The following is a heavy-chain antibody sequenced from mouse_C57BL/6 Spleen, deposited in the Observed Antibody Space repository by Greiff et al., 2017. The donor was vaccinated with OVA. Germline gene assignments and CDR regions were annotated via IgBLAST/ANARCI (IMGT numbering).Heavy chain of an antibody. J-gene: IGHJ4*01. D-gene: IGHD2-1*01. CDR1: GYAFSSYW. CDR3: ARGEIYYGNYGVFRDY. CDR2: IYPGDGDT. V-gene: IGHV1-80*01. Sequence: VQLQQSGAELVKPGASVKISCKASGYAFSSYWMNWVKQRPGKGLEWIGQIYPGDGDTNYNGKFKGKATLTADKSSSTAYMQLSSLTSEDSAVYCCARGEIYYGNYGVFRDYWGQGTSVTVSS.